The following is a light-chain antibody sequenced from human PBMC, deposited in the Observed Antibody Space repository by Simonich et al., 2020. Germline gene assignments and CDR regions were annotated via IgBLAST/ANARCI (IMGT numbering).Light chain of an antibody. CDR1: QSVLYSSNNKNN. CDR3: QQYYSTPLT. Sequence: DIVMTQSPDSLAVSLGERATINCKSSQSVLYSSNNKNNLTWYQQKPEQPPKLLIYWASTRETGVPDRFSGSGSGTDFTLTISSLQAEDVAVYYCQQYYSTPLTLGGGTKVEIK. CDR2: WAS. J-gene: IGKJ4*01. V-gene: IGKV4-1*01.